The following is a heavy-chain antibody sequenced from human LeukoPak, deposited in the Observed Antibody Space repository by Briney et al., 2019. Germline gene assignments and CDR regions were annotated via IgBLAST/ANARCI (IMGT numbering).Heavy chain of an antibody. CDR3: ARAGIAAAETVNWFDP. Sequence: PSETLSLTCTVSGGPISSYYWSWIRQPPGKGLEWIGYIYYSGSTNYNPSLKSRVTISVDTSKNQFSLKLSSVTAADTAVYYCARAGIAAAETVNWFDPWGQGTLVTVSS. D-gene: IGHD6-13*01. J-gene: IGHJ5*02. CDR1: GGPISSYY. CDR2: IYYSGST. V-gene: IGHV4-59*01.